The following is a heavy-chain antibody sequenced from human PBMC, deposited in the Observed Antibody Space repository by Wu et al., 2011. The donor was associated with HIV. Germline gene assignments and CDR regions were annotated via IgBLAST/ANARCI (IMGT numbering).Heavy chain of an antibody. V-gene: IGHV1-69*13. J-gene: IGHJ1*01. CDR2: IIPMFNTA. D-gene: IGHD2/OR15-2a*01. Sequence: QVQLEQSGAELKEPGASVRVSCKISGYTLTEFFMHWVRQAPGKGLEWMGRIIPMFNTANYAQNFQSRLTLTADKSTSTAYMELSSLRPEDTAVYYCATDPTIVGEGWGQGTRVTVSS. CDR1: GYTLTEFF. CDR3: ATDPTIVGEG.